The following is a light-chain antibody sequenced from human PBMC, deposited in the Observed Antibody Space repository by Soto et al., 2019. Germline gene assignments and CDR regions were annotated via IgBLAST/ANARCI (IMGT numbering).Light chain of an antibody. CDR2: KAS. Sequence: DIQITQSPSPLSSSVRDRVTITCLSSQSLSSLLAWYQQKPGKAPKLLIYKASTLESGVPSRFSGSESGTEFTLTITSLQPDDFALYYCQQYNSYSPLTFGGGTKVDI. V-gene: IGKV1-5*03. CDR3: QQYNSYSPLT. J-gene: IGKJ4*01. CDR1: QSLSSL.